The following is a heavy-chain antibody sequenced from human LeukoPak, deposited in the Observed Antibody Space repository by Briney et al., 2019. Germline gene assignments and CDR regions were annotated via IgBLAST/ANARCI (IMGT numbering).Heavy chain of an antibody. J-gene: IGHJ4*02. V-gene: IGHV4-31*03. Sequence: PSETLSLTCTVSGGSISSGGYYWSWIRQHPGKGLEWIGYIYYSGSTYYNPSLKSRVAISVDRSKNQFSLKLSSVTAADTAVYYCARENDILTGGFDYWGQGTLVTVSS. CDR2: IYYSGST. CDR3: ARENDILTGGFDY. D-gene: IGHD3-9*01. CDR1: GGSISSGGYY.